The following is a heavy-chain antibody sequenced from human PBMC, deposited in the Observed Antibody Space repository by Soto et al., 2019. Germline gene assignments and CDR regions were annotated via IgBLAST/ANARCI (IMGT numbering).Heavy chain of an antibody. CDR3: ASTLVAPDAFDI. CDR2: ISYDGSNK. J-gene: IGHJ3*02. CDR1: GFTFSSYA. D-gene: IGHD5-12*01. Sequence: QVQLVESGGGVVQPGRSLRLSCAASGFTFSSYAMHWVRQAPGKGLEWVAVISYDGSNKYYADSVKGRFTISRDNSKNTLYLQMNSLRAEDTAVYYCASTLVAPDAFDIWGQGTMVTVSS. V-gene: IGHV3-30-3*01.